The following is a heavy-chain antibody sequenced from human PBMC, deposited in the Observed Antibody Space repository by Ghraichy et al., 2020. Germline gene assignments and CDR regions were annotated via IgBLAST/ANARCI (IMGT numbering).Heavy chain of an antibody. CDR3: ARDGTTADYYNFGMDV. CDR2: ISTYSGNT. Sequence: ASVKVSCKASGYTFTSYGISWVRQAPGQGLEWMGWISTYSGNTNYAQSLQGRVTMTTDTSTTTAYMELRSRRSDDTAVYYCARDGTTADYYNFGMDVWGQGTTVTVSS. CDR1: GYTFTSYG. V-gene: IGHV1-18*01. J-gene: IGHJ6*02. D-gene: IGHD1-1*01.